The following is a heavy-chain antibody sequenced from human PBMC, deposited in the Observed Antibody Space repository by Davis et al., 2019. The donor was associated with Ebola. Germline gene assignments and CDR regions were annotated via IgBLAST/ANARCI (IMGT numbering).Heavy chain of an antibody. V-gene: IGHV4-59*08. J-gene: IGHJ3*02. CDR3: ARHPSIGARARAFDI. CDR1: GGSISSSY. D-gene: IGHD6-6*01. CDR2: IYYSESS. Sequence: SETLSLTCTVSGGSISSSYWSWIRQPPGKGLEWIGYIYYSESSNYNPSLKSRVTISVDTSKSQFSLKLTSVTAADTAVYYCARHPSIGARARAFDIWGQGTMVTVSS.